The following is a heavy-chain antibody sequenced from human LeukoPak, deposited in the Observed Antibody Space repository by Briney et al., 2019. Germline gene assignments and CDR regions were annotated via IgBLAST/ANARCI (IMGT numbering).Heavy chain of an antibody. CDR1: GFTFSSYG. Sequence: GGSLRLPCAASGFTFSSYGIHWVRQAPGKGLEWVAFIRHDGSNKDYADSVKGRFTISRDNSKNTLYLQMNSLRVEDTAVYYCAKAMGSSYLSGYFDYWGQGTLVTVSS. CDR2: IRHDGSNK. CDR3: AKAMGSSYLSGYFDY. J-gene: IGHJ4*02. V-gene: IGHV3-30*02. D-gene: IGHD1-26*01.